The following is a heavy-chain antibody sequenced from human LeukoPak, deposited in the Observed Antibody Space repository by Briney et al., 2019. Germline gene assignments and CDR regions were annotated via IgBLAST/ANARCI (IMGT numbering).Heavy chain of an antibody. V-gene: IGHV3-33*08. CDR1: GFTLSSYV. CDR2: IWYDGSNK. D-gene: IGHD1-26*01. Sequence: PGGSLRLSCAASGFTLSSYVMHWVRQAPGKGLEWVAVIWYDGSNKYYADSVKGRFTISRDNSKNTLYVQMNSLRAEDTAVYYCARAKGSYYDAFDIWGQGTMVTVSS. CDR3: ARAKGSYYDAFDI. J-gene: IGHJ3*02.